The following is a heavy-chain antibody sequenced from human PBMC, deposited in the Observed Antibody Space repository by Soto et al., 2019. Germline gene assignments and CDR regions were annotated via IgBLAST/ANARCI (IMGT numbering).Heavy chain of an antibody. CDR1: GGSISSSSYY. CDR2: IYYSGST. D-gene: IGHD1-1*01. J-gene: IGHJ4*02. CDR3: ASPKIAFYNLFDL. Sequence: SETLSLTCTVSGGSISSSSYYWGWIRQPPGKGLEWIGSIYYSGSTYYNPSLKSRVTISVDTSKNQFSLKLSSVTAADTAVYYCASPKIAFYNLFDLWGQRSLVTGSS. V-gene: IGHV4-39*01.